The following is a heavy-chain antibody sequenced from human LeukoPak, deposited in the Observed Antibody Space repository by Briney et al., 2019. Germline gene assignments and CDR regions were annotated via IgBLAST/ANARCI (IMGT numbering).Heavy chain of an antibody. CDR2: IYYSGST. V-gene: IGHV4-39*01. D-gene: IGHD6-6*01. Sequence: PSETLSLTCTVSGGSISSSSYYWGWIRQPPGKGLEWIGSIYYSGSTYYNPSLKSRVTISVDTSKNQFSLKLSSVTAADTAVYYCARPAFSPYSSSSKGPVDYWGQGTLVTVSS. CDR1: GGSISSSSYY. J-gene: IGHJ4*02. CDR3: ARPAFSPYSSSSKGPVDY.